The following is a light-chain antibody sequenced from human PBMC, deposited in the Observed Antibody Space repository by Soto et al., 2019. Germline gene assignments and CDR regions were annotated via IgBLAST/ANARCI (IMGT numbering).Light chain of an antibody. CDR1: QTISGW. J-gene: IGKJ1*01. V-gene: IGKV1-5*01. CDR3: QQYKSYPWT. Sequence: DIQMTQSPSTLSASVGDGVTITCRASQTISGWLAWYQQRPGKAPKLLTSDASSLRSGVPSRFSGSGSGTEFTLTISSLQPDDFGSYYCQQYKSYPWTFGHGTKVEV. CDR2: DAS.